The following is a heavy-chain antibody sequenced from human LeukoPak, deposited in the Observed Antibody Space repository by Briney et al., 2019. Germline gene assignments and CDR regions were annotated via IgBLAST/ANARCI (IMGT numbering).Heavy chain of an antibody. D-gene: IGHD2-2*01. V-gene: IGHV4-39*01. CDR2: IYYSGGT. Sequence: SETLSLTCTVSGGSISSSSYYWGWIRQPPGKGLEWIGSIYYSGGTYYNPSLKSRVTISVDTSKNQFSLKLSSVTAADTAVYYCARPSIDIVVVPAAHNFDYWGQGTLVTVSS. CDR1: GGSISSSSYY. J-gene: IGHJ4*02. CDR3: ARPSIDIVVVPAAHNFDY.